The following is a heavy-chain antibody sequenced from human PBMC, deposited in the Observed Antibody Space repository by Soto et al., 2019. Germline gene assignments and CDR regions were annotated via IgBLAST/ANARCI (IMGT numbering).Heavy chain of an antibody. CDR2: IYHSGST. D-gene: IGHD6-13*01. CDR3: ARTSAAGKNYNGMDV. J-gene: IGHJ6*02. CDR1: GGSISRSNW. V-gene: IGHV4-4*02. Sequence: SESLSLTCVVSGGSISRSNWWSWVRQPPGKGLEWIGEIYHSGSTNYSPSFQGQVTISADKSISTAYLQWSSLKASDTAMYYCARTSAAGKNYNGMDVWGQGTTVTVSS.